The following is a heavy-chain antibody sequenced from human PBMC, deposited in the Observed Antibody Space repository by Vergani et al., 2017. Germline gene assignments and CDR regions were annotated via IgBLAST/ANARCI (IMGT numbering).Heavy chain of an antibody. CDR3: ARRSGYYYDSSGLTDFDY. CDR1: GYSFTSYW. CDR2: IYPGDSDT. Sequence: EVQLVQSGAEVKKPGESLKISCKGSGYSFTSYWLGWVRQMPGKGLEWIGIIYPGDSDTRYSPSFQGQVTISADKSSSTAYLQWSSLKASDTAMYYCARRSGYYYDSSGLTDFDYWGQGTLVTVSS. D-gene: IGHD3-22*01. V-gene: IGHV5-51*01. J-gene: IGHJ4*02.